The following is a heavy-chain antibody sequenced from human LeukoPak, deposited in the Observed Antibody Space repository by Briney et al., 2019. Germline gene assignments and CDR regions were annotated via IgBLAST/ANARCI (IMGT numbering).Heavy chain of an antibody. V-gene: IGHV3-48*04. J-gene: IGHJ4*02. CDR2: ISSSGSTM. D-gene: IGHD5-12*01. CDR3: ARDPGSGYEEHFDY. CDR1: GFTFSTYG. Sequence: GATLRLSCVASGFTFSTYGMNWVRQAPGKGLEWVSYISSSGSTMYYTDSVKGRFTISRDNAKDSLYLQMNSLRAEDTAVYYCARDPGSGYEEHFDYWGQGTLVTVSS.